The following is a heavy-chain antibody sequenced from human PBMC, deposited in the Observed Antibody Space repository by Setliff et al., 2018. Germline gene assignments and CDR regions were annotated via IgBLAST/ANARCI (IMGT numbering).Heavy chain of an antibody. J-gene: IGHJ6*03. Sequence: KLSETLSLTCTVSGGSISSSNWWTWVRQPPGKGLEWIGETYHSGSINYNPSLKSRVTMSVDKSKNQFSLKLTSVTAADTAVYYCARGLEGEDYFYYMDVWGKGNTVTVSS. CDR3: ARGLEGEDYFYYMDV. V-gene: IGHV4-4*02. D-gene: IGHD2-21*01. CDR1: GGSISSSNW. CDR2: TYHSGSI.